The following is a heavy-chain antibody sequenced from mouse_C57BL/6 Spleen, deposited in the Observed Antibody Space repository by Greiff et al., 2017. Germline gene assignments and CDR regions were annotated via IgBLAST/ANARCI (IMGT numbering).Heavy chain of an antibody. J-gene: IGHJ2*01. CDR2: IDPSDSYT. CDR3: ARGELRSNSGDY. Sequence: QVQLQQPGAELVMPGASVKLSCKASGYTFTSYWMHWVKQRPGQGLEWIGEIDPSDSYTNYNQKFKGKSTLTVNKSSSTAYMQLSSLTSEDSAVYYCARGELRSNSGDYWGQGTTLTVSS. D-gene: IGHD2-5*01. CDR1: GYTFTSYW. V-gene: IGHV1-69*01.